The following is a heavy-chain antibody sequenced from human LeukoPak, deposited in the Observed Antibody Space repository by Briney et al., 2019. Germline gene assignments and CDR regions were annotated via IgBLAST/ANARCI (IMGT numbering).Heavy chain of an antibody. J-gene: IGHJ5*02. V-gene: IGHV3-30-3*01. D-gene: IGHD6-19*01. Sequence: GGSLRLSCAASGFTFSNYAMNWVRQAPGKGLEWVAVVSYEGTNKYYADSVKGRFTISRDNSKNTLYLQMNSLRAEDTAMYYCARGPSYSSGWYSGRWFDPWGQGTLVTVSS. CDR3: ARGPSYSSGWYSGRWFDP. CDR1: GFTFSNYA. CDR2: VSYEGTNK.